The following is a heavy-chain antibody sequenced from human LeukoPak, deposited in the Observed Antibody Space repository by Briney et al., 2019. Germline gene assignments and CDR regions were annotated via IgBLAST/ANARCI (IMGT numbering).Heavy chain of an antibody. D-gene: IGHD3-10*01. V-gene: IGHV3-23*01. Sequence: GGSLRLSCAASGFTFSSYAMSWVRQAPGKGLEWVSAISGSGGSTYYADSVKGRFTISRDNSKNTLYLQMNSLRAEDTAVYYCARNRGSGSYYPGDYWGQGTLVTVSS. J-gene: IGHJ4*02. CDR2: ISGSGGST. CDR1: GFTFSSYA. CDR3: ARNRGSGSYYPGDY.